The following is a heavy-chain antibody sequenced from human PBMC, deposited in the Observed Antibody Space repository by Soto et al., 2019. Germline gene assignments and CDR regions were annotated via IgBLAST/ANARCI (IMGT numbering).Heavy chain of an antibody. J-gene: IGHJ6*02. Sequence: GGSLRLSCAASGFTFSSYAMSWVRQAPGKGLEWVSAISGSGGSTYYADSVKGRFTISRDNSKNTLYLQMNSLRAEDTAVYYCANHGGYDFWSGYYYYYGMDVWGQGTTVTVSS. D-gene: IGHD3-3*01. CDR3: ANHGGYDFWSGYYYYYGMDV. V-gene: IGHV3-23*01. CDR2: ISGSGGST. CDR1: GFTFSSYA.